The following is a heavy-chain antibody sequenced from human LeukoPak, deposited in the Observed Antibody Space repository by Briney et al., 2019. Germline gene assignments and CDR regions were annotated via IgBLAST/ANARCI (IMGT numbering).Heavy chain of an antibody. V-gene: IGHV4-59*08. CDR3: ARHQGSTVFNY. CDR2: ISHIGTI. CDR1: GDSIDPYS. J-gene: IGHJ1*01. Sequence: KPSETLSLTCTISGDSIDPYSWSWIRQPPGKGLEWIGYISHIGTIKYNTSLMSRVSMGLDKPNNEFSLSPRSVTATDTALYFCARHQGSTVFNYWGRGVPVIVSS. D-gene: IGHD5/OR15-5a*01.